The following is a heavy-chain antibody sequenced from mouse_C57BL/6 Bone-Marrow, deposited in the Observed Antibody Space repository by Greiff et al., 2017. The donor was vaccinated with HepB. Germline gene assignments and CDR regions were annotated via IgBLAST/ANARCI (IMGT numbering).Heavy chain of an antibody. D-gene: IGHD1-1*01. Sequence: QVQLKQPGAELVKPGASVKVSCKASGYTFTSYWMHWVKQRPGQGLEWIGRIHPSDSDTNYNQKFKGKATLTVDKSSSTAYMQLSSLTSEDSAVYYCAMSLRGYAMDYWGQGTSVTVSS. V-gene: IGHV1-74*01. CDR2: IHPSDSDT. CDR1: GYTFTSYW. CDR3: AMSLRGYAMDY. J-gene: IGHJ4*01.